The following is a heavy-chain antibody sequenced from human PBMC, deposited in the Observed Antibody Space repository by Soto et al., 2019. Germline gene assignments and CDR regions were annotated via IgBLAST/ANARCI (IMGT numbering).Heavy chain of an antibody. CDR2: IYHSGST. D-gene: IGHD2-2*03. CDR1: SGSISSSNW. J-gene: IGHJ3*02. Sequence: QVQLQESGPGLVKPSGTLSLTCAVSSGSISSSNWWSWVRQPPGKGLEWIGEIYHSGSTNYNPSLKRRVTISVDKSKNQFSLKLSSVTAADTAVYYCARVLMDIVVVPAAIWAFDIWGQGTMVTVSS. V-gene: IGHV4-4*02. CDR3: ARVLMDIVVVPAAIWAFDI.